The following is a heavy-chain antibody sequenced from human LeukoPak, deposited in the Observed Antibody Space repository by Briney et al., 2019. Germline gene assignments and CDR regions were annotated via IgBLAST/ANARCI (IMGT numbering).Heavy chain of an antibody. Sequence: PGGSLRLSCAASGFTFNTYTMNWVRQAPGKGLEWVAVVWYDGSKTYSADSVKGRITISRDDSKNTLYLQMNSLRAEDTAVYYCARGVGYYDSSGTIDYWGQGTLVTVSS. V-gene: IGHV3-33*08. CDR2: VWYDGSKT. D-gene: IGHD3-22*01. CDR1: GFTFNTYT. CDR3: ARGVGYYDSSGTIDY. J-gene: IGHJ4*02.